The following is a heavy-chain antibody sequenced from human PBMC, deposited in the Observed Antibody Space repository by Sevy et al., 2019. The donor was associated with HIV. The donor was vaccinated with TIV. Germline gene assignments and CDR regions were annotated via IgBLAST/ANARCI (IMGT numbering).Heavy chain of an antibody. CDR1: GFAFSSHA. J-gene: IGHJ4*01. CDR3: ARDGGYSIKWYPLY. Sequence: GGSLRLSCAASGFAFSSHAMHWVRQAPGKGLEWVAVISYEGTETFYAASVEGRFTISRDNSKNMLSLRINSLRPEDTAVYSCARDGGYSIKWYPLYWGHGTLVTLSS. V-gene: IGHV3-30-3*01. D-gene: IGHD6-13*01. CDR2: ISYEGTET.